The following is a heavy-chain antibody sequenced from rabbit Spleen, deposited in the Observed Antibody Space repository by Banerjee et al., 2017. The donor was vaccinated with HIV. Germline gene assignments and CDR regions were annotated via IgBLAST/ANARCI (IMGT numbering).Heavy chain of an antibody. CDR2: IYTGDGST. Sequence: QEQLVESGGGLVQPEGSLTLTCTASGFSFSSYYDMCWVRQAPGKGLEWIGYIYTGDGSTGFASWAKGRFTISRTSSTTVTLQMTSLTAADTATYFCPRDLVAVIGWNFSLWGPGTLVTVS. CDR3: PRDLVAVIGWNFSL. CDR1: GFSFSSYYD. J-gene: IGHJ6*01. V-gene: IGHV1S45*01. D-gene: IGHD1-1*01.